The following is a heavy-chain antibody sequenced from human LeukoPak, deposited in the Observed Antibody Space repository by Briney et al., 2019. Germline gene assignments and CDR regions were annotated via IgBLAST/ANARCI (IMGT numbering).Heavy chain of an antibody. J-gene: IGHJ3*02. D-gene: IGHD3-22*01. CDR3: TRWATYYYDSTYPFDI. CDR2: IRSKANNYAT. V-gene: IGHV3-73*01. Sequence: QPGGSLRLSCAASGFTFGGSAMHWVRQASGKGLEWVGRIRSKANNYATAYAASVKGRFTISRDDSKNTAYLQMNSLNTGDTAVYYCTRWATYYYDSTYPFDIWGQGTMVTVSA. CDR1: GFTFGGSA.